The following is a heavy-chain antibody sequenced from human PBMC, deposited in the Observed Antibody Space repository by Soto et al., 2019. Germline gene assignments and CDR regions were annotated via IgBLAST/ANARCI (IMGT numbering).Heavy chain of an antibody. V-gene: IGHV5-10-1*01. D-gene: IGHD6-13*01. CDR3: ARRKASSSSYYYYYGMDV. CDR1: GYSFTSYW. CDR2: IDPSDSYT. Sequence: GESLKISCKGSGYSFTSYWISWVRQMPGKGLEWMGRIDPSDSYTNYSPSFQGHVTISADKSISTAYLQWSSLKASDTAMYYCARRKASSSSYYYYYGMDVWGKGTTVTV. J-gene: IGHJ6*04.